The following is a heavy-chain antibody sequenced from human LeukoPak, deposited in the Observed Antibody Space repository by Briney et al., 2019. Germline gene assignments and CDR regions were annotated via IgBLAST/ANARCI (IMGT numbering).Heavy chain of an antibody. Sequence: GGSLRLSCAASGFTFSSYAMHWVRQAPGKGLEWVAVISYDGSNKYYADSVRGRFTISRDNSKNTLYLQMNSLRAEDTAVYYCARGTRMVGHFDYWGQGTLVTVSS. CDR1: GFTFSSYA. CDR2: ISYDGSNK. V-gene: IGHV3-30-3*01. CDR3: ARGTRMVGHFDY. D-gene: IGHD3-10*01. J-gene: IGHJ4*02.